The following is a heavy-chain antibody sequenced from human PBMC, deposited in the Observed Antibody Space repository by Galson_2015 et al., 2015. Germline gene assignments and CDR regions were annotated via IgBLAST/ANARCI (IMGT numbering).Heavy chain of an antibody. V-gene: IGHV6-1*01. CDR2: TYYRSKWSS. CDR1: GDSVSSNSAA. Sequence: CAISGDSVSSNSAAWNWIRQSPSRGLEWLGRTYYRSKWSSDYAESVKSRIIINADTFKNQFSLQLNSVTPEDTAVYYCASAYYDYIWGSYRYEWFDPWGQGTLVTVSS. CDR3: ASAYYDYIWGSYRYEWFDP. J-gene: IGHJ5*02. D-gene: IGHD3-16*02.